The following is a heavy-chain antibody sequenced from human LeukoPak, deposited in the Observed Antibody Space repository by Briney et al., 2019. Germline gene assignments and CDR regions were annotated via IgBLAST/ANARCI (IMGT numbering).Heavy chain of an antibody. D-gene: IGHD5-24*01. Sequence: PGGSLRLSCAASGFTFSSYSMNWVRQAPGKGLEWVSYISSSSSTIYYADSVKGRFTISRDNAKNSLYLRMNSLRAEDTAVYYCARDYPGRDGYKGGFDYWGQGTLVTVSS. J-gene: IGHJ4*02. V-gene: IGHV3-48*04. CDR3: ARDYPGRDGYKGGFDY. CDR1: GFTFSSYS. CDR2: ISSSSSTI.